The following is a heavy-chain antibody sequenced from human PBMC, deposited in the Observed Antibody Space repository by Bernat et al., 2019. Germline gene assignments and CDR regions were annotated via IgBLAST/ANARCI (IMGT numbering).Heavy chain of an antibody. V-gene: IGHV4-30-4*01. CDR1: GGSISSGDYY. CDR2: IYYDGST. D-gene: IGHD1-26*01. CDR3: ASYSERNSVHFDY. J-gene: IGHJ4*02. Sequence: VQLQESGPGLVRASQTLSLTCSVSGGSISSGDYYWSWIRQPPGKGLEWIGYIYYDGSTYYNPSLKSPVTISVDTSKNQFSLRLNSVTAADTAVYYCASYSERNSVHFDYWGPGTLLTVSS.